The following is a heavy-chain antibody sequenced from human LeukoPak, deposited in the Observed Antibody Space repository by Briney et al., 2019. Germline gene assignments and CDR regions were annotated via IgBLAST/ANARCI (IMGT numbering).Heavy chain of an antibody. V-gene: IGHV3-48*01. CDR3: ARYSGGSHYYFGMDV. CDR1: GFTFSSYA. CDR2: ISSSSTV. D-gene: IGHD1-26*01. Sequence: GGSLRLSCAASGFTFSSYAMSWVRQAPGKGLGWVPYISSSSTVYYADSVKGRFTISRDNAKNSLYLQMNSLRAEDTAVYYCARYSGGSHYYFGMDVWGQGTTVTVSS. J-gene: IGHJ6*02.